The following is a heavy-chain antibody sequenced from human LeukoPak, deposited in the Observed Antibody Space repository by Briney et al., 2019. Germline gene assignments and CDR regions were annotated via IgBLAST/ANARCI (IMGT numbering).Heavy chain of an antibody. V-gene: IGHV3-30*04. Sequence: GGSLRLSCAASGFTFSSYAMHWVRQAPGKGLEWVAVISYDGSNKYYADSVKGRFTISRDNSKNTLYLQMNGLRAEDTAVYYCAKGGEYDYANYYYMDVWGKGTTVTVSS. D-gene: IGHD3-16*01. CDR3: AKGGEYDYANYYYMDV. CDR2: ISYDGSNK. J-gene: IGHJ6*03. CDR1: GFTFSSYA.